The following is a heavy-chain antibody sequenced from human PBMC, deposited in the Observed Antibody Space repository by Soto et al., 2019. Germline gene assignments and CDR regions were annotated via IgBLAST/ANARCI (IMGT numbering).Heavy chain of an antibody. V-gene: IGHV3-7*03. CDR3: ARDPSSSPPPDNWFDP. CDR2: IKQDGSEK. Sequence: GGSLRLSWAASGVNFSGYWMSWVRQTPGKGLEWVANIKQDGSEKYYVDSVKGRFTISRDNAKNSLYLQMNSLRAEDTAVYYCARDPSSSPPPDNWFDPWGQGTLVTVSS. D-gene: IGHD6-6*01. CDR1: GVNFSGYW. J-gene: IGHJ5*02.